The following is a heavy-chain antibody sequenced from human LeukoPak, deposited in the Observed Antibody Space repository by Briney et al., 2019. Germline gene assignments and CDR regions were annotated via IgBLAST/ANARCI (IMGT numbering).Heavy chain of an antibody. CDR3: AKEYDLWHEQGNWFDT. Sequence: PGGSLRLSCTISGFSFNTYSMSGVRQAPGKGLEWVSAINDDTPYYTDSVKGRFTVSRDNSRDTLYLHLNSLRAEDTAIYYCAKEYDLWHEQGNWFDTWGQGVLVIVSS. CDR1: GFSFNTYS. CDR2: INDDTP. D-gene: IGHD3-3*01. V-gene: IGHV3-23*01. J-gene: IGHJ5*02.